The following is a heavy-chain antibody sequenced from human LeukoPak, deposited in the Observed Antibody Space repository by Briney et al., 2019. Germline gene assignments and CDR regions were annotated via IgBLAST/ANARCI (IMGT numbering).Heavy chain of an antibody. V-gene: IGHV3-53*01. Sequence: GGSLRLSCAASGFTVSSNYMTWVRQAPGKGLEWVSVIFSGGGDYYADSVKGRLTISRDNSKNTLYLQMSSLRAEDTAVYYCARGHTTPVRFDYWGQGTLVTVSS. CDR3: ARGHTTPVRFDY. D-gene: IGHD1-26*01. J-gene: IGHJ4*02. CDR2: IFSGGGD. CDR1: GFTVSSNY.